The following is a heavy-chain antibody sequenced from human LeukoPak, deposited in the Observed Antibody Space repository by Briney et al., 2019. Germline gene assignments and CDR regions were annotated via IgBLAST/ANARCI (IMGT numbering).Heavy chain of an antibody. J-gene: IGHJ4*02. CDR2: IAADGGVK. D-gene: IGHD6-19*01. V-gene: IGHV3-30*03. CDR1: GITFSSHG. Sequence: GGSLRLSCEASGITFSSHGMDWVRQAPGKGLEWVAVIAADGGVKRYADSVKGRFTLSRDNSKNTLYLQMNSLRVEDTAIYYCAREATWGQWYFDHWGQGTPVTVSS. CDR3: AREATWGQWYFDH.